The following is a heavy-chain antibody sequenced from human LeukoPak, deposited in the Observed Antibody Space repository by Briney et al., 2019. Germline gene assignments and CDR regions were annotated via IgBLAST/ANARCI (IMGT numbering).Heavy chain of an antibody. CDR2: ISSSGSTI. CDR1: GFTFSDYY. D-gene: IGHD1-26*01. J-gene: IGHJ3*02. Sequence: GGSLRLSCAASGFTFSDYYMSWIRQAPGKGLEGVSYISSSGSTIYYADSVKGRFTISRDNAKNSLYLQMNSLRAEDTAVYYCARGFRGSYPDAFDIWGQGTMVTVSS. V-gene: IGHV3-11*01. CDR3: ARGFRGSYPDAFDI.